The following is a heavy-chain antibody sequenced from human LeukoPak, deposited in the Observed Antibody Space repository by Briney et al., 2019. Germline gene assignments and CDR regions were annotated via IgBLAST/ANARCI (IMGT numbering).Heavy chain of an antibody. Sequence: GGSLTLSCAASGFTFSSYSMNWVRQAPGKGLEWVSSISSSSSYIYYADSVKGRFTIYRDNAKNSLYLQMNSLRAEDTAVYYCARGGAPHYYYYYMDVWRKGTTVTVSS. CDR3: ARGGAPHYYYYYMDV. V-gene: IGHV3-21*01. J-gene: IGHJ6*03. CDR2: ISSSSSYI. D-gene: IGHD1-26*01. CDR1: GFTFSSYS.